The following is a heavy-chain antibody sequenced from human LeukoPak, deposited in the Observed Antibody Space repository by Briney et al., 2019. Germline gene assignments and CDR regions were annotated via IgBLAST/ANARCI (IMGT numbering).Heavy chain of an antibody. V-gene: IGHV4-4*07. CDR3: ARSGLVVVPEYGMDV. CDR2: IYTSGST. CDR1: GGSISSYY. D-gene: IGHD2-2*01. Sequence: PSETLSLTCTVSGGSISSYYWSWIRKPAGKGLEWIGRIYTSGSTNYNPSLKSRVNMSVDTSKNQFSLKLSSVTAADTAVYYCARSGLVVVPEYGMDVWGQGTTVTVSS. J-gene: IGHJ6*02.